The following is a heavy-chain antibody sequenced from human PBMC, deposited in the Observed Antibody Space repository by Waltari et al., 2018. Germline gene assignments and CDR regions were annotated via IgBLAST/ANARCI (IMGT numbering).Heavy chain of an antibody. CDR3: VKDQMLMTTVTIYWFDP. Sequence: EVQLLESGGGLVQPGGSLRLSCAASGFTFSSYAMSWVRQAPGKGLEWVSAISGSGGSTYYADSVKGRFTISRDNSKNTLYLQMNSLRAEDTAVYYCVKDQMLMTTVTIYWFDPWGQGTLVTVSS. V-gene: IGHV3-23*01. D-gene: IGHD4-17*01. J-gene: IGHJ5*02. CDR1: GFTFSSYA. CDR2: ISGSGGST.